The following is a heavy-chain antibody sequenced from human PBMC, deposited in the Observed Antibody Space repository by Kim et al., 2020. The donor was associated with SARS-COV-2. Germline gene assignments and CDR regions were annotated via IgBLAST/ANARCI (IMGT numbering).Heavy chain of an antibody. CDR1: GYSFTSYW. Sequence: GESLKISCKGSGYSFTSYWISWVRQMPGKGLEWMGRIDPSDSYTNYSPSFQGHVTISADKSISTAYLQWSSLKASDTAMYYCAGPYYYGSGRIYGMDVWGQGTTVTVSS. V-gene: IGHV5-10-1*01. J-gene: IGHJ6*02. D-gene: IGHD3-10*01. CDR2: IDPSDSYT. CDR3: AGPYYYGSGRIYGMDV.